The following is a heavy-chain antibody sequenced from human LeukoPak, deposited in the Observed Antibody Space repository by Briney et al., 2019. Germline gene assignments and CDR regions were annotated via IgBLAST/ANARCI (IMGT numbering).Heavy chain of an antibody. CDR3: ARGRGYGYVIDFDY. D-gene: IGHD5-18*01. J-gene: IGHJ4*02. CDR1: GYTFTSYG. V-gene: IGHV1-18*01. CDR2: ISAYNGNT. Sequence: GASVKVSCKASGYTFTSYGISWVRQAPGQGLEWMGWISAYNGNTNYAQTLQGRFTMTTDTSTSTAYMELRSLRSDDTAVYYCARGRGYGYVIDFDYWGQGTLVTVSS.